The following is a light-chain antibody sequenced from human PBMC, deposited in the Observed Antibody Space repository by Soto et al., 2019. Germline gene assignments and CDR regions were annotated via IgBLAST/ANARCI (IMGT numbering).Light chain of an antibody. CDR3: FSYTTSSTLV. V-gene: IGLV2-14*01. J-gene: IGLJ3*02. CDR1: SSDVGGYNY. Sequence: QSALTQPASVSGSPGQSITISCTGTSSDVGGYNYVSWYQQHPAKAPKLMIYEVSNRPSGVSHRFSGSKSGNTASRTISGLQAEDEADYYCFSYTTSSTLVFGGGTKLTVL. CDR2: EVS.